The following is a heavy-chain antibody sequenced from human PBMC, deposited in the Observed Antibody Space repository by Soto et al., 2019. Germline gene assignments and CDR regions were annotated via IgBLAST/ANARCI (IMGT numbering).Heavy chain of an antibody. J-gene: IGHJ4*02. CDR3: ARVATIFGVVTFDY. Sequence: PSETLSLTCTVSGGSISSYYWSWIRQPPGKGLEWIGYIYYSGSTNYNPSLKSRVTISVDTSKNQFSLKLSSVTAADTAVYYCARVATIFGVVTFDYWGQGTLVTVSS. CDR1: GGSISSYY. D-gene: IGHD3-3*01. V-gene: IGHV4-59*01. CDR2: IYYSGST.